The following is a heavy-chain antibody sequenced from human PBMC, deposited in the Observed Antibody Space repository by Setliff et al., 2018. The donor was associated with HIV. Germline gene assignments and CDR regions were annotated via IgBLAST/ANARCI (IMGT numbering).Heavy chain of an antibody. CDR1: GYTFTNYA. D-gene: IGHD4-17*01. Sequence: ASVKVSCKTSGYTFTNYALNWVRQAPGQGLEWMGWINTDTGSPTYAQGVTGHFVFSLDTSVSTAYLQISSLQAEDTAVYYCTREVLRFDYWGQGTLVTVSS. CDR2: INTDTGSP. CDR3: TREVLRFDY. V-gene: IGHV7-4-1*02. J-gene: IGHJ4*02.